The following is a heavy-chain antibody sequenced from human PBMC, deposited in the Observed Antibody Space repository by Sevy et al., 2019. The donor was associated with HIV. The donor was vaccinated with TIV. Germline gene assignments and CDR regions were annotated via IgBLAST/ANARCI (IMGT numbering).Heavy chain of an antibody. D-gene: IGHD3-16*01. J-gene: IGHJ4*02. V-gene: IGHV3-74*01. CDR1: GFTLRNYW. Sequence: GGSLRLSCEASGFTLRNYWMHWVRQAPGKGLVWVSRLSTDGISANYADSVKGRFTISRDDAKNTLYLQMDSLRAEDAAVYYCARDLGFMGALWGQGALVTVSS. CDR2: LSTDGISA. CDR3: ARDLGFMGAL.